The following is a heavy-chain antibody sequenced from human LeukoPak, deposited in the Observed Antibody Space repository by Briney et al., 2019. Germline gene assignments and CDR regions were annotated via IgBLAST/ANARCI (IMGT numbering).Heavy chain of an antibody. CDR3: ARGGLYGDPAGGYLI. J-gene: IGHJ4*02. Sequence: ASVKVSCKASGYTFSDYYMHWVRQAPGQGLEWMGWINPNSGGTNYAQKFQGRVTMTRDTSISTAYMELSRLRSDDTAVYYCARGGLYGDPAGGYLIWGQGTLVTVSS. CDR2: INPNSGGT. D-gene: IGHD4-17*01. V-gene: IGHV1-2*02. CDR1: GYTFSDYY.